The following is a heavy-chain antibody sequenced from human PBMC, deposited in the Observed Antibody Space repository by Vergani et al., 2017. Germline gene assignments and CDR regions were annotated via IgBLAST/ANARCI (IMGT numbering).Heavy chain of an antibody. J-gene: IGHJ5*02. D-gene: IGHD5-24*01. Sequence: EVQLLESGGGLVQPGGSLRLSCAASGFTFSSYAMSWVRQAPGKGLEWVSAISGSDGSTYYADSVKGRFTISRDNSKNTRYLQMNSLRAEDTAVYYCAKDRFGRDGYNVMDWFDPWGQGTLVTVSS. CDR3: AKDRFGRDGYNVMDWFDP. V-gene: IGHV3-23*01. CDR1: GFTFSSYA. CDR2: ISGSDGST.